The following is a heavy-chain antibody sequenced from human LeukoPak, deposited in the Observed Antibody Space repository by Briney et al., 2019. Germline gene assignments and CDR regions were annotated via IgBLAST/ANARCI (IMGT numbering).Heavy chain of an antibody. CDR3: ARHEWQQLVKFDY. V-gene: IGHV4-34*01. D-gene: IGHD6-13*01. CDR2: INHSGST. Sequence: KPSETLSLTCAVYGGSFSGYYWSWIRQPPGKGLEWIGEINHSGSTNYNPSLKSRVTISVDTSKNQFSLKVSSVTAADTAVYYCARHEWQQLVKFDYWGQGALVTVSS. J-gene: IGHJ4*02. CDR1: GGSFSGYY.